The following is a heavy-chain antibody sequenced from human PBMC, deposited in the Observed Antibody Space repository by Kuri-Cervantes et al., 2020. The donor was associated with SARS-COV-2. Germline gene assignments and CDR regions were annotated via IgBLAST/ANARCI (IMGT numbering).Heavy chain of an antibody. V-gene: IGHV2-70*04. CDR1: GFALSASGMR. J-gene: IGHJ4*02. D-gene: IGHD3-22*01. CDR2: IDWDDDK. CDR3: ARTSTQYYYDSSGNYEFDY. Sequence: SGPTLVKPTQTLTLTCTFSGFALSASGMRVSWIRQPPGKALEWLARIDWDDDKYYSTSLKTRLTISKDTSKNQVVLTMTNMDPVDTATYYCARTSTQYYYDSSGNYEFDYWGQGTLVTVSS.